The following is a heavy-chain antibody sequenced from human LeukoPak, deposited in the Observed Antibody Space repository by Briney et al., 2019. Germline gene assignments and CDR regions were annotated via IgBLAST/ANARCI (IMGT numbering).Heavy chain of an antibody. D-gene: IGHD6-13*01. J-gene: IGHJ6*02. V-gene: IGHV3-7*03. CDR1: GFTFINYW. CDR3: AKDALEKPQQMAAAGPNPWYYYYGMDV. CDR2: INQDGSEK. Sequence: GGPLRLSCAASGFTFINYWMTWVRQAPGKGLEWVANINQDGSEKYYVDSVRGRFTISRDNAKNSLYLQMNSLRAEDTALYYCAKDALEKPQQMAAAGPNPWYYYYGMDVWGQGTTVTVSS.